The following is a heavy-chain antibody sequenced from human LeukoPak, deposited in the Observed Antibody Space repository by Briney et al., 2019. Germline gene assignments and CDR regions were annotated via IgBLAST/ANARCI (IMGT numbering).Heavy chain of an antibody. CDR1: GGSISSYY. V-gene: IGHV4-59*01. D-gene: IGHD3-3*01. CDR3: ARARVESLYYYYYMDV. Sequence: SETLSLTCTVSGGSISSYYWSWIRQSPGKGLEWIGYIYYSGGTNYNPSLKSRVTISVDTSKNQFSLKLSSVTAADTAVYYCARARVESLYYYYYMDVWGKGTTVTVSS. J-gene: IGHJ6*03. CDR2: IYYSGGT.